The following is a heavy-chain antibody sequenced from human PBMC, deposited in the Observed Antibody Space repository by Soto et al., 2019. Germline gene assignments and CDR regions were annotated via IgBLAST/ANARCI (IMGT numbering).Heavy chain of an antibody. V-gene: IGHV4-34*01. CDR2: INHSGST. CDR1: GGSFSGYY. J-gene: IGHJ5*02. D-gene: IGHD3-16*02. CDR3: ARHLSSEWFDP. Sequence: PSETLSLTCAVYGGSFSGYYWSWIRQPPGKGLEWIGEINHSGSTNYNPSLKSRVTISVDTSKNQFSLKLSSVTAADTAVYYCARHLSSEWFDPWGPAPLVTVSS.